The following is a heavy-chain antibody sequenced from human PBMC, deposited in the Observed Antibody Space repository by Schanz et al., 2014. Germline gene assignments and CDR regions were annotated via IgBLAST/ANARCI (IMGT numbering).Heavy chain of an antibody. CDR3: AKWEDIVPEPEPMRGWFDS. J-gene: IGHJ5*01. Sequence: EVKLVESGGGLVQPGGSLRLSCAASGFTFSDHFMDWVRQAPGKGLEWVSVISARGEVSKYSDSVKGRFIVSRDNSRATLFLQMDSLRAADTAFYYCAKWEDIVPEPEPMRGWFDSWGQGILVTVSS. V-gene: IGHV3-23*04. D-gene: IGHD2-8*01. CDR1: GFTFSDHF. CDR2: ISARGEVS.